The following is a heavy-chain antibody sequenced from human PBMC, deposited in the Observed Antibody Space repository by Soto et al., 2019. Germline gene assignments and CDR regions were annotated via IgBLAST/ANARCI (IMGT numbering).Heavy chain of an antibody. CDR2: ISKSSSDT. V-gene: IGHV3-11*05. Sequence: QVVLVESGGGLVKPGGSLRLSCAASGFNFRDYYMSWIRQAPGKGLEWVSYISKSSSDTNYADPVKGRCTISRDNAKNSLYLQMNSLRAEDTAMYYCARGGYSGYIIYWGQGTLVTVSS. D-gene: IGHD5-12*01. CDR1: GFNFRDYY. J-gene: IGHJ4*02. CDR3: ARGGYSGYIIY.